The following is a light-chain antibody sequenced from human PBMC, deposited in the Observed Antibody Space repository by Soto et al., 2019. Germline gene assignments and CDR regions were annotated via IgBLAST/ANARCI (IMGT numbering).Light chain of an antibody. J-gene: IGLJ1*01. Sequence: QSVLTQPASVSGSPGQSITISCTGTSNDVGRYDYVSWYQQHPGKVPKLIISEVSDRPSGVSNRFSGSKSGNTAPLTISGLQSEDEADYYCSSYTSTTTLVFGTGTKVTVL. V-gene: IGLV2-14*01. CDR2: EVS. CDR1: SNDVGRYDY. CDR3: SSYTSTTTLV.